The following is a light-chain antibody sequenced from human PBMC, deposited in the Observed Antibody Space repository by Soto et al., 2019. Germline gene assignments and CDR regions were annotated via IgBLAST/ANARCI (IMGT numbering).Light chain of an antibody. J-gene: IGKJ1*01. CDR2: WAS. Sequence: DIQMTQYPDSLAVSLGERATINCKSSQSVLYSSNNKNYLAWYQQKPGQPPKLLIYWASTRESGVPDRFSGSGSGTDFTLTISSLQAEDVAVYYCQQYYSTPQTFGQGTKVEIK. CDR3: QQYYSTPQT. CDR1: QSVLYSSNNKNY. V-gene: IGKV4-1*01.